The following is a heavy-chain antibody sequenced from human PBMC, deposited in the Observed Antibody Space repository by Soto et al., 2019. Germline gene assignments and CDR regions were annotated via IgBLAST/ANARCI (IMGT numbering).Heavy chain of an antibody. J-gene: IGHJ4*02. CDR3: ARVLIDFWSGYLLDY. CDR2: INHSGST. D-gene: IGHD3-3*01. CDR1: GGSFSGYY. Sequence: PSETLSLTCAVYGGSFSGYYWSWIRQPPGKGLEWIGEINHSGSTNYNPSLKSRVTISVDTSKNQFSLRLSSVTAADTVVYYCARVLIDFWSGYLLDYWGQGTLVTVSS. V-gene: IGHV4-34*01.